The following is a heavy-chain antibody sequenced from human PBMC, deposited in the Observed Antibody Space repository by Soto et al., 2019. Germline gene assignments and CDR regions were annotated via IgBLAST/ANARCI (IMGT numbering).Heavy chain of an antibody. V-gene: IGHV3-30*09. D-gene: IGHD3-3*01. Sequence: QVQLVESGGGVVQPGMSLRLSCAASGFTFNDYPMNWVRQAPGKGLEWVTLISYDGNKKYYADSVKGRFAISRDTSKNTLNRQMNILRAEDTAVYYWARGVHYDFWSSQQSWYFDLWGRGTLVTVSS. CDR1: GFTFNDYP. CDR3: ARGVHYDFWSSQQSWYFDL. J-gene: IGHJ2*01. CDR2: ISYDGNKK.